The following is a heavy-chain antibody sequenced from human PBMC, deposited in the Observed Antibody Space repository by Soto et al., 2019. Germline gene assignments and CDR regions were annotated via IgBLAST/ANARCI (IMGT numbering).Heavy chain of an antibody. CDR3: ARDSITTYAFDI. Sequence: PSETLSLPCTVSGGSINTFYWGWVRQPAGKGLEWIGYIYYSGSTNYNPSLKSRVTISVDTSKNQFSLKLSSVTAADTAVYYCARDSITTYAFDIWGQGTMVTVSS. D-gene: IGHD3-22*01. J-gene: IGHJ3*02. CDR2: IYYSGST. V-gene: IGHV4-59*01. CDR1: GGSINTFY.